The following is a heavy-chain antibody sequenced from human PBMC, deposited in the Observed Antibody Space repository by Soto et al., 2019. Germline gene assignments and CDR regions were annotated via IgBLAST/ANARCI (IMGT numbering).Heavy chain of an antibody. D-gene: IGHD3-10*02. CDR2: TWYDESNK. J-gene: IGHJ4*01. CDR1: GFSFSIYG. CDR3: VRDRDLYRDMFHADL. V-gene: IGHV3-33*01. Sequence: PGGSLRLSCAASGFSFSIYGMHWVRQAPGKGLEWVAVTWYDESNKYYRDSVRGRFTISADNAENSVILQMNSLRDEDSAVYFCVRDRDLYRDMFHADLWGQGTLVTVSS.